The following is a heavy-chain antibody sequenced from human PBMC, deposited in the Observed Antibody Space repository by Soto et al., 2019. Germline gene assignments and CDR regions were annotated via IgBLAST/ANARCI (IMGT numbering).Heavy chain of an antibody. V-gene: IGHV3-11*05. Sequence: QVQLVESGGGLVKPGGSLRLSCAASGFTFSDYYMSWIRRAPGKGLEWVAYINRSSTYSNYADSVKGRFTIHRDNTKNSLYMQLNSLGAEATAVYYCVRLMATAGGRRCFDHWGRGTLVTVSS. J-gene: IGHJ2*01. CDR3: VRLMATAGGRRCFDH. D-gene: IGHD6-13*01. CDR2: INRSSTYS. CDR1: GFTFSDYY.